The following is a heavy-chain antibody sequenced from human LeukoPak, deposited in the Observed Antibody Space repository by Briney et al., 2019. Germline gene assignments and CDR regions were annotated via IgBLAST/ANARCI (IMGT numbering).Heavy chain of an antibody. D-gene: IGHD2-21*02. Sequence: SETLSLTCAVYGGSFSGYYWSWIRQPPGKGLEWIGEINDNGSTNYNSSLKSRVPISVDTSKNQFSLKLSSVTAADTAVYYCARDLVRCGGDCYSFDYWGQGTLVTVST. V-gene: IGHV4-34*01. J-gene: IGHJ4*02. CDR3: ARDLVRCGGDCYSFDY. CDR2: INDNGST. CDR1: GGSFSGYY.